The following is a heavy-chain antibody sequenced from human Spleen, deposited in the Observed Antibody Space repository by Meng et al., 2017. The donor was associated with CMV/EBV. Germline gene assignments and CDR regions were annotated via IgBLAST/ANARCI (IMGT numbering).Heavy chain of an antibody. J-gene: IGHJ5*02. D-gene: IGHD3-3*01. CDR3: AKDNDLWSGYYSWFDP. Sequence: GGSLRLSCAASGFTFSSYGMHWVRQAPGKGLEWVAVIWYDGSNKYYADSVKGRFTISRDNSKNTLYLQMNSLRAEDTAVYYCAKDNDLWSGYYSWFDPWGQGTLVTVSS. CDR2: IWYDGSNK. CDR1: GFTFSSYG. V-gene: IGHV3-33*06.